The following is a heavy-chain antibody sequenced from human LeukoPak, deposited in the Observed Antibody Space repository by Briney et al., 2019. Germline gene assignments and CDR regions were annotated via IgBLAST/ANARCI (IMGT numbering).Heavy chain of an antibody. CDR2: ISYDGSNK. D-gene: IGHD3-10*01. J-gene: IGHJ4*02. CDR3: AKYGAMLECYGSGSYLDY. CDR1: GFNFSSYG. V-gene: IGHV3-30*18. Sequence: PGGSLRLSCAASGFNFSSYGMHWVRQAPAKGLEWVAVISYDGSNKYYAESVKGRFTISRDNSKNTLYLQMNSLRAEDTAVYYCAKYGAMLECYGSGSYLDYWGQGTLVTVSS.